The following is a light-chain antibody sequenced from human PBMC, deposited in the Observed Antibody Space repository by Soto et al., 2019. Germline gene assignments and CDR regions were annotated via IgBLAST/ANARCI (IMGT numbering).Light chain of an antibody. CDR2: AAS. V-gene: IGKV1-9*01. CDR1: QGISSY. CDR3: QQHNSYPWT. Sequence: IQLTQSPSSLSASVGDRVTITCRASQGISSYLAWYQQKPEKAPKLLFYAASTLQSGVPSRFSGSGSGTYFTLTISSLQPEDFATYYCQQHNSYPWTFGQGNKVEIK. J-gene: IGKJ1*01.